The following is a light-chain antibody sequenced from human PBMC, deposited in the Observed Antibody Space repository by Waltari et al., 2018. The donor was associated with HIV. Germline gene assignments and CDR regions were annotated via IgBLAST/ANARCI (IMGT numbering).Light chain of an antibody. Sequence: EIPLTQSPSFLSASVGDRVTITCRASQGISSYLAWYQQKQGKATKLLIYAASTLQSGVPSRFSGSGSGTEFTLTISSLQPEDFATYYCQQLNSYLITFGQGTRLEIK. CDR1: QGISSY. CDR3: QQLNSYLIT. CDR2: AAS. V-gene: IGKV1-9*01. J-gene: IGKJ5*01.